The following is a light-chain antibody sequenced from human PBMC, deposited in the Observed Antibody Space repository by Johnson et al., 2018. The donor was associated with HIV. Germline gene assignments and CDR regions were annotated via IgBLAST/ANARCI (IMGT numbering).Light chain of an antibody. CDR1: SSNIGNNY. J-gene: IGLJ1*01. Sequence: QSVLTQPPSVSAAPGQKVTISCSGSSSNIGNNYVSWYQQLPGTAPKLLIYENNKRPSGIPDRFSGSKSGKSATLGITGLQTGDEADYYCGTWDNGLITYVFGTGTKVTVL. CDR3: GTWDNGLITYV. V-gene: IGLV1-51*02. CDR2: ENN.